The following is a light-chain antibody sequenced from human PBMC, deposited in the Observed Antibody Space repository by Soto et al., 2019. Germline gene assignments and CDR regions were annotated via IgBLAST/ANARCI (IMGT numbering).Light chain of an antibody. Sequence: QSALTQPASVSGSPGQSITISCTGTSTNVGGYTLVSWFQQHPGKAPKLMIYEGSKRPSGVSHRFSGSKSGNTASLTISGLQAEDGADYYCCSYPGSTSFPWVFGGGTKVTVL. CDR3: CSYPGSTSFPWV. V-gene: IGLV2-23*03. CDR2: EGS. J-gene: IGLJ3*02. CDR1: STNVGGYTL.